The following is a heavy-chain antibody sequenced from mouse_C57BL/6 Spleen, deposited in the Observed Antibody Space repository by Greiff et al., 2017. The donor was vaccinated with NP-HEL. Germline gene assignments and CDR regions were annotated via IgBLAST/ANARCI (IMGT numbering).Heavy chain of an antibody. J-gene: IGHJ3*01. CDR1: GYTFTSYG. D-gene: IGHD3-2*02. Sequence: VQLKQSGAELARPGASVKLSCKASGYTFTSYGISWVKQRTGQGLEWIGEIYPRSGNTYYNEKFKGKATLTADKSSSTAYMELRSLTSADSAVYVCATRHRRDLFAYWGQGTLVTVSA. V-gene: IGHV1-81*01. CDR2: IYPRSGNT. CDR3: ATRHRRDLFAY.